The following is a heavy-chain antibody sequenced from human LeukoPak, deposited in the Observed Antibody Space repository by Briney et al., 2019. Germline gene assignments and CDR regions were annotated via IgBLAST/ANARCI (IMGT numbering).Heavy chain of an antibody. Sequence: SGPTLVKPTQTLTLTCTFSGFSLSTSGVGVGWIRQPTGKALEWLALIYWDDDKRYSPSLKSRLTITKDTSKNQVVLTMTNMDPVDTATYYCAHSSTLWFGAAFDIWGRGTMVTVSS. J-gene: IGHJ3*02. V-gene: IGHV2-5*02. CDR1: GFSLSTSGVG. D-gene: IGHD3-10*01. CDR2: IYWDDDK. CDR3: AHSSTLWFGAAFDI.